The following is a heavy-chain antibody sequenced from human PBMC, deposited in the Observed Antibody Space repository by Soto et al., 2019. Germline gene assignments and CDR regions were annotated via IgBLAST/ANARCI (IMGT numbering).Heavy chain of an antibody. Sequence: QVQLQESGPGLVKPSQTLTLTCTVSGGSISSGRFYWSWIRQHPGKGLEWIGHISDSGSSFYNPSLECRVTISVDTSKNLFSLELSAVTAADTAVYFCARTTFYDVFTAYYSLFDYWGQGTMVTVSS. J-gene: IGHJ4*02. V-gene: IGHV4-31*03. CDR3: ARTTFYDVFTAYYSLFDY. CDR2: ISDSGSS. CDR1: GGSISSGRFY. D-gene: IGHD3-9*01.